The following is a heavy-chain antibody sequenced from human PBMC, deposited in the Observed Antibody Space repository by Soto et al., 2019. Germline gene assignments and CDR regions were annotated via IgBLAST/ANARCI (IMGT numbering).Heavy chain of an antibody. J-gene: IGHJ2*01. CDR3: ARVRKTEIDVSTTVTSRSYWYFDL. Sequence: SGMACCQASGDTFRSYAISWVRQDHGQGLAWMGGSIPILGTANYAQKFQGRVTITADKSTSTAYMELSSLRSEDTAVYYCARVRKTEIDVSTTVTSRSYWYFDLWGRGTLVTVSS. CDR1: GDTFRSYA. D-gene: IGHD4-17*01. CDR2: SIPILGTA. V-gene: IGHV1-69*06.